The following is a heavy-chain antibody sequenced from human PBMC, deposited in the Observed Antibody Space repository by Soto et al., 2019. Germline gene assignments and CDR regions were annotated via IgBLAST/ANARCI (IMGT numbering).Heavy chain of an antibody. Sequence: ASETLSLTCTVSGGSISSYYWSWIRQPPGKGLEWIGYIYYSGSTNYNPSLKSRVTISVDKSKNQFSLKLSSVTAADTAMYYCARTTAMAPFDYWGQGTLVTVSS. V-gene: IGHV4-59*12. J-gene: IGHJ4*02. D-gene: IGHD5-18*01. CDR3: ARTTAMAPFDY. CDR1: GGSISSYY. CDR2: IYYSGST.